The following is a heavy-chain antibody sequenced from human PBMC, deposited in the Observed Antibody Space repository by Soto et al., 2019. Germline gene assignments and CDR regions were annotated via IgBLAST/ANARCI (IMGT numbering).Heavy chain of an antibody. D-gene: IGHD5-18*01. J-gene: IGHJ4*02. CDR2: TYYSGST. V-gene: IGHV4-59*08. CDR1: GGSISSYY. CDR3: ARRYGSCFAY. Sequence: QVQLQESGPGLVKPSETLSLTCTVSGGSISSYYWSWIRQPPGKGLEWIGYTYYSGSTNYNPSLKSRVTISVDPSKNQVSLKLSSVTAADTAVYYCARRYGSCFAYWGQGTLVTVSS.